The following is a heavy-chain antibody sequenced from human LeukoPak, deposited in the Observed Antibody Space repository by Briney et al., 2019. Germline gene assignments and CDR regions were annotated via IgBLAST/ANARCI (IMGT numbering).Heavy chain of an antibody. CDR3: ARYRSGYYFDY. CDR2: IKKDGSET. V-gene: IGHV3-7*01. Sequence: PGGSLRLSCAASGFTFSDYGMTWVRQAPGKGLEWVANIKKDGSETHYVDSVKGRFTISRDNAKNSMHLEMNSLRAEDTAVYYCARYRSGYYFDYWGQGTLVTVSS. D-gene: IGHD1-26*01. CDR1: GFTFSDYG. J-gene: IGHJ4*02.